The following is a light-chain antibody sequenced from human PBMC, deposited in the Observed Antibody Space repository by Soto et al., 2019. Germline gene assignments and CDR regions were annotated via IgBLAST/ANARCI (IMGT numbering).Light chain of an antibody. V-gene: IGKV1-27*01. J-gene: IGKJ5*01. Sequence: DIQMTQSPSSLSASVGDRVTITCRASQGISNGLAWYQQKPGKVPKLLIYAASTLQPGVPSRFSGSGSGTDFTLTISSLQPEDVATYYCQKQNSAPHTFGQVTRLEIK. CDR1: QGISNG. CDR3: QKQNSAPHT. CDR2: AAS.